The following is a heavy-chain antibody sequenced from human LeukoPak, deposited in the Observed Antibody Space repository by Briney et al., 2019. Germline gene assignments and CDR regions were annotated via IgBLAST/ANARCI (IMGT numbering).Heavy chain of an antibody. D-gene: IGHD7-27*01. CDR1: GFTFSSDG. V-gene: IGHV3-33*01. Sequence: GGSLRPSCAASGFTFSSDGMHWVRQAPGKGLEWVAVIWYDGSNKYYADSVKGRFTISRDNSKNTLYLQMNSLRAEDTAVYYCARVMKELGIPYYYGMDVWGQGTTVTVSS. CDR2: IWYDGSNK. CDR3: ARVMKELGIPYYYGMDV. J-gene: IGHJ6*02.